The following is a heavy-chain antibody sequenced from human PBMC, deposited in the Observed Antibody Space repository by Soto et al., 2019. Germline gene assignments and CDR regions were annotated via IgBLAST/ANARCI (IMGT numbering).Heavy chain of an antibody. V-gene: IGHV3-23*01. CDR2: ISDSCGNI. CDR1: GFTLSRIA. CDR3: AKAGSGGWRFCDY. J-gene: IGHJ4*02. Sequence: PGGALRLPCAASGFTLSRIAKRWVRQAFGNVLEWVLSISDSCGNIYYADSVKGRFTISRDNSQNTVFLHMNSLRADDSAVFYCAKAGSGGWRFCDYWGQGTLVTVSS. D-gene: IGHD2-15*01.